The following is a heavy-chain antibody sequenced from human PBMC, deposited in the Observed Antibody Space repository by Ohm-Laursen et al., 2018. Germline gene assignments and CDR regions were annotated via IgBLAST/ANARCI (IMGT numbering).Heavy chain of an antibody. CDR3: ARETATTGVDF. D-gene: IGHD4-17*01. J-gene: IGHJ4*02. Sequence: SLRLSCAASGFTFSRYGMHWVRQAPGKGLEWVAVIWYDGSNQYYADSVKGRFTISRDNSQNTLYLQMNSLRAEDTAVYYCARETATTGVDFWGQGTLVTVSS. V-gene: IGHV3-33*01. CDR2: IWYDGSNQ. CDR1: GFTFSRYG.